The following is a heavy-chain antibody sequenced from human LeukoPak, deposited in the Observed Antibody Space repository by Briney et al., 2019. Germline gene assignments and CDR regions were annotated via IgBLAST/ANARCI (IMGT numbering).Heavy chain of an antibody. J-gene: IGHJ5*02. V-gene: IGHV1-18*01. CDR1: GYTFSSYG. CDR3: ARTSIAARDSEFDP. D-gene: IGHD6-6*01. Sequence: GASVKVSCKVSGYTFSSYGISWVRQAPGQGLEWMGWISAYNGNTNYAQKLQGRVTMTTDTSTTTAYMELRSLRSDDTAVYYCARTSIAARDSEFDPWGQGTLVTVSS. CDR2: ISAYNGNT.